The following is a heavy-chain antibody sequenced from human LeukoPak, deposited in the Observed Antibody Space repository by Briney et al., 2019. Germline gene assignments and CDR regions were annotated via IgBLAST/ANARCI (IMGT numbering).Heavy chain of an antibody. Sequence: GASVKVSCKASGYTFTAYYMHWVRQAPGQGLEWMGWINPNSGGTNSAQKFRGRVTMTRDTSINTVYMEVRRLRSDDTAVHYCARVQREYNYGNPSPFDYWGQGTLVTVSS. CDR3: ARVQREYNYGNPSPFDY. CDR2: INPNSGGT. V-gene: IGHV1-2*02. CDR1: GYTFTAYY. D-gene: IGHD5-18*01. J-gene: IGHJ4*02.